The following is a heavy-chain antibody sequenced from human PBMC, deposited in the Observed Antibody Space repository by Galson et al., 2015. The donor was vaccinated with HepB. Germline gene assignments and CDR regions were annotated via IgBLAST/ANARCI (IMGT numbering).Heavy chain of an antibody. CDR3: ARERPVTATTYYYYYYMDV. CDR1: GFTFSSYA. CDR2: ISYDGSNK. D-gene: IGHD2-21*02. J-gene: IGHJ6*03. V-gene: IGHV3-30*04. Sequence: SLRLSCAASGFTFSSYAMHWVRQAPGKGLEWVAVISYDGSNKYYADSVKGRFTISRDNSKNTLYLQMNSLRAEDTAVYYCARERPVTATTYYYYYYMDVWGKGTTVTVSS.